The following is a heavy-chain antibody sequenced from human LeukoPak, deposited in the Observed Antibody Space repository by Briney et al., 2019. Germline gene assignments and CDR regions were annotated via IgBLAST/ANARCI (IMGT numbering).Heavy chain of an antibody. CDR3: ARGPDSGSYYAWFDP. CDR1: GGSFNGYY. CDR2: INHSGST. V-gene: IGHV4-34*01. Sequence: PSETLSLTCAVYGGSFNGYYWSWIRQPPGKGLEWIGEINHSGSTNYNPSLKSRVIISVDTSKNQFSLKLNSVTAADTAVYYCARGPDSGSYYAWFDPWGQGTLVTVSS. D-gene: IGHD3-10*01. J-gene: IGHJ5*02.